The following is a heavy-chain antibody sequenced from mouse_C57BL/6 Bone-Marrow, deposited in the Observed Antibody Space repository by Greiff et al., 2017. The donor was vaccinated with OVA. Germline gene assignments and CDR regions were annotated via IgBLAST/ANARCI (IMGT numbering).Heavy chain of an antibody. V-gene: IGHV1-64*01. CDR3: ARRYGNYGYFDY. Sequence: QVQLQQPGAELVKPGASVKLSCKASGYTFTSYWMHWVKQRPGQGLEWIGMIHPNSGSTNYNEKFKSKATLTVDKSSSTAYMQLSSLTSEDSAVYYCARRYGNYGYFDYGGQGTTLTVSS. J-gene: IGHJ2*01. CDR2: IHPNSGST. D-gene: IGHD2-10*02. CDR1: GYTFTSYW.